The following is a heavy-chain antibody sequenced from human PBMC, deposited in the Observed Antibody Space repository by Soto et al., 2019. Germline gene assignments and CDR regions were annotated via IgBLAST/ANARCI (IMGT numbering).Heavy chain of an antibody. CDR1: GYTFTTYG. CDR3: ARGAHGSGYAVH. J-gene: IGHJ4*02. V-gene: IGHV1-18*01. CDR2: ISGYNGNT. Sequence: GASVKVSCKTSGYTFTTYGINWVRQAPGQGLEWMGWISGYNGNTNYPQKFQGRVTMTTDTFTSTGYMELRGLTSEDTAVYYCARGAHGSGYAVHWGQGTLVTVAS. D-gene: IGHD3-3*01.